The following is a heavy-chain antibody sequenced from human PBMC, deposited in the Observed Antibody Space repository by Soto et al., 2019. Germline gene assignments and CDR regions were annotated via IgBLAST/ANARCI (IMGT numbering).Heavy chain of an antibody. V-gene: IGHV1-69*06. CDR2: VLPIFHTP. CDR1: GGTFSNFA. D-gene: IGHD3-22*01. J-gene: IGHJ3*01. CDR3: SSPERVNFAFDF. Sequence: QVQLVQSGAEVKKPGSSVKVSCKASGGTFSNFAINWLRLAPGQGLEWMGGVLPIFHTPLYAQRFQGRVTITADTSRRTVYMYTSSLRSEDTAVYYCSSPERVNFAFDFWGQRTMVIVSS.